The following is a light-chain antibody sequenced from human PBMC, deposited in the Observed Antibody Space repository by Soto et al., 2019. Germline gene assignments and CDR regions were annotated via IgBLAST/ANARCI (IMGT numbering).Light chain of an antibody. Sequence: EVVMTQSPATLSVSPGERSTLSCRASQSVTTNMAWYQQEPGQAPRLXXYGASTRATGIPARFSGSGSGTDFTLTISSLQSEDFAVYYCQQYNNWPPWTFGQGTKVDIK. CDR2: GAS. V-gene: IGKV3-15*01. CDR1: QSVTTN. CDR3: QQYNNWPPWT. J-gene: IGKJ1*01.